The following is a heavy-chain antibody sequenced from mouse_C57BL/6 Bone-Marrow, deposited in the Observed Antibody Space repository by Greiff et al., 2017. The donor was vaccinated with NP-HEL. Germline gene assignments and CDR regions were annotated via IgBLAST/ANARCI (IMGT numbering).Heavy chain of an antibody. CDR2: INPPPGFP. Sequence: VQLQHSGPELVTPFSSFPLSFVSSVSPFPASSMTWVNPRPGKSLEWLGDINPPPGFPRYNQKFKGKATLTVDKSSSTAYMELRSLTSEDSAVYYCARVDYWGQGTSVTVSS. V-gene: IGHV1-26*01. J-gene: IGHJ4*01. CDR3: ARVDY. CDR1: VSPFPASS.